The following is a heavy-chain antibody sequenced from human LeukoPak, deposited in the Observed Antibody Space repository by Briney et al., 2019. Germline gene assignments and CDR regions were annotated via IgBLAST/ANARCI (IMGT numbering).Heavy chain of an antibody. Sequence: GGSLRLSCAASGFTFSSFAMSWVRQAPGKGLEWVSTLSNGAAGTYYADSVKGRFTISRDNSKNTLYLQMNSLRAEDTAVYYCAKGGSDGYNSGTVALDIWGQGTMVTVSS. J-gene: IGHJ3*02. CDR2: LSNGAAGT. CDR1: GFTFSSFA. V-gene: IGHV3-23*01. D-gene: IGHD5-24*01. CDR3: AKGGSDGYNSGTVALDI.